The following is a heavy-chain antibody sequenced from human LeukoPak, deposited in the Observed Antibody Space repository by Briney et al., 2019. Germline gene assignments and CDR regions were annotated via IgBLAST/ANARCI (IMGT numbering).Heavy chain of an antibody. Sequence: SVTLSLTCTVSGGSISSYYWSWIRQPAGKGLEWIGRIYTSGSTNYNPSLKSRVTMSVDTSKNQFSLKLSSVTAADTAVYYCAREGSSMITFGGVIVTETNDDAFDIWGQGTMVTVSS. CDR2: IYTSGST. V-gene: IGHV4-4*07. CDR1: GGSISSYY. J-gene: IGHJ3*02. CDR3: AREGSSMITFGGVIVTETNDDAFDI. D-gene: IGHD3-16*02.